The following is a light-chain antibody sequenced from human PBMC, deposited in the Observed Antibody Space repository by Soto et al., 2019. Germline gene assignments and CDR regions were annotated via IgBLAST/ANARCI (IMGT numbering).Light chain of an antibody. CDR2: DAS. CDR3: QQSYMDPIT. V-gene: IGKV1-39*01. Sequence: DIQMTQSPSSPSASVGNRATITCRASQSISTYLNWYQKKPGKAPNLLIYDASRLQSGVPSRFSGSGGGTDFTLSISSVQPEDFATYFCQQSYMDPITFGQGTRLE. CDR1: QSISTY. J-gene: IGKJ5*01.